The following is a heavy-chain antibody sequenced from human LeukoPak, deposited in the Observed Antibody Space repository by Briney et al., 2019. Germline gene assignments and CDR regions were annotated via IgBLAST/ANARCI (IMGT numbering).Heavy chain of an antibody. CDR2: IYTSGST. J-gene: IGHJ6*03. CDR3: ASGGYSYGPYYYYYYMDV. CDR1: GGSISSGNHY. Sequence: SETLSLTCTVSGGSISSGNHYWSWIRQPAGKGLEWIGRIYTSGSTNYNPSLKSRVTISVDTSKNQFSLKLSSVTAADTAVYYCASGGYSYGPYYYYYYMDVWGKGTTVTISS. V-gene: IGHV4-61*02. D-gene: IGHD5-18*01.